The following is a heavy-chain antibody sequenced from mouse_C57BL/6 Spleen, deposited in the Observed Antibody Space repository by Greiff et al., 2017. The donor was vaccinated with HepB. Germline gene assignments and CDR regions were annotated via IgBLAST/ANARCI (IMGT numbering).Heavy chain of an antibody. Sequence: VQLQQSGAELARPGASVKMSCKASGYTFTSYTMHWVKQRPGQGLEWIGYINPSSGYTKYNQKFKDKATLTADKSSSTAYMQLGSLTSEDSAVYYCARDRADYAVGYWGQGTTLTVSS. D-gene: IGHD6-5*01. J-gene: IGHJ2*01. V-gene: IGHV1-4*01. CDR3: ARDRADYAVGY. CDR2: INPSSGYT. CDR1: GYTFTSYT.